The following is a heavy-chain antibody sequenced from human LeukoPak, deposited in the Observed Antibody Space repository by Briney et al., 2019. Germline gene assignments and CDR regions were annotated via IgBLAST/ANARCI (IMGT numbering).Heavy chain of an antibody. Sequence: GRSLRLSCAASGFTFSSYGMHWVRQAPGKGLEWVAVISYDGSNKYYADSVKGRFTISRDNSKNTLYLQMNSLRAEDTAVYYCAKGYSMYRGSVPFDYWGQGTLVTVSS. CDR1: GFTFSSYG. J-gene: IGHJ4*02. CDR2: ISYDGSNK. V-gene: IGHV3-30*18. D-gene: IGHD1-26*01. CDR3: AKGYSMYRGSVPFDY.